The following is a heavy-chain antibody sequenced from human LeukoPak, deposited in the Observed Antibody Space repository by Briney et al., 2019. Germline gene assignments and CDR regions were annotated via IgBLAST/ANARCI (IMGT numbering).Heavy chain of an antibody. J-gene: IGHJ4*02. CDR1: EFTFSSYA. Sequence: GGSLRLSCAVSEFTFSSYAMGWVRQAPGKGLEWVSAISGSGGTTSYADSVKGRFTISRDTSKNTLYLQMNSLRAEDTTVYYCARESSGRGVFDYWGQGTLVTVSS. V-gene: IGHV3-23*01. CDR2: ISGSGGTT. D-gene: IGHD6-19*01. CDR3: ARESSGRGVFDY.